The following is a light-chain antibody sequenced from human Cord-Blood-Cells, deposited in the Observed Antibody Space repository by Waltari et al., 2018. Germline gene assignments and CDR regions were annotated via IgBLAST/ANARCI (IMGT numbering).Light chain of an antibody. CDR2: SNN. V-gene: IGLV1-44*01. CDR1: SSNIGSNT. Sequence: QSVLTQPPSASGTPGQRVTISCSGSSSNIGSNTVNWYQQLPGTAPKLHIYSNNQRPSGVPDRFSGPNSGTSASLVISGLQSADEADYYCAAWDDSLNGPVFGGGTKLTVL. J-gene: IGLJ3*02. CDR3: AAWDDSLNGPV.